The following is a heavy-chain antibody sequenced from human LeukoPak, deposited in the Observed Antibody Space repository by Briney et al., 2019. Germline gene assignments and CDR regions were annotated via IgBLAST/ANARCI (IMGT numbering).Heavy chain of an antibody. V-gene: IGHV1-8*02. D-gene: IGHD6-19*01. CDR1: GYTFTGYY. J-gene: IGHJ4*02. Sequence: GASVKVSCKASGYTFTGYYMHWVRQATGQGLEWMGWMNPNSGNTGYAQKFQGRVTMTRNTSISTAYMELSSLRSEDTAVYYCAGQLYSSGWSWGQGTLVTVSS. CDR3: AGQLYSSGWS. CDR2: MNPNSGNT.